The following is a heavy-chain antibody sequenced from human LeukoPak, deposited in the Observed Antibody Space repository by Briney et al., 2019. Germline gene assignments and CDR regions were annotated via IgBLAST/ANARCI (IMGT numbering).Heavy chain of an antibody. J-gene: IGHJ4*02. Sequence: GGSLRLSCAASGFTVSSNYMSWVRRAPGKRLEWVSVIYSGGSTYYADSVKGRFTISRDNSKNTLYLQMNSLRAEDTAVYYCARDLGITMVRGASHGDYWGQGTLVTVSS. V-gene: IGHV3-66*01. CDR2: IYSGGST. CDR1: GFTVSSNY. D-gene: IGHD3-10*01. CDR3: ARDLGITMVRGASHGDY.